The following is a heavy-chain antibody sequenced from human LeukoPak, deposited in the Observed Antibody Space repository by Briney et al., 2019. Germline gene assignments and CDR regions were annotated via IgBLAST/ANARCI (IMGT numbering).Heavy chain of an antibody. CDR3: AKDLAPGIY. J-gene: IGHJ4*02. CDR1: GFSFRNYW. D-gene: IGHD1-26*01. Sequence: GGSLRLSCAASGFSFRNYWMSWVRQAPGKGLEWVSAIIGSGGTTYYADSVKGRFTVSRDNSKSTLYLQMNSLRAEDTTVYYCAKDLAPGIYWGQGTLVSVSS. CDR2: IIGSGGTT. V-gene: IGHV3-23*01.